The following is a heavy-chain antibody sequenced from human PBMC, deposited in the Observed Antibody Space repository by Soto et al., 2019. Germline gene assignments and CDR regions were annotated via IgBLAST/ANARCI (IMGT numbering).Heavy chain of an antibody. D-gene: IGHD1-26*01. J-gene: IGHJ4*02. V-gene: IGHV4-61*01. CDR2: IYYSGST. CDR1: GGSVSSGSYY. Sequence: QVQLQESGPGLVKPSETLSLTCTVSGGSVSSGSYYWSWIRQPPGTGLEWIGYIYYSGSTNYNPSPKCRVTIAVDTSKDQFSLKLSSATAADTAVYYCARAELPPDAGNFDYWGQGTLVTVSS. CDR3: ARAELPPDAGNFDY.